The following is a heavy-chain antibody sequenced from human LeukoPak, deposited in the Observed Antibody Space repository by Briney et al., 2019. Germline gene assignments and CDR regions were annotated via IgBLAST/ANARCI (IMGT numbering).Heavy chain of an antibody. CDR2: IYHSGST. CDR1: GGSISSSNW. V-gene: IGHV4-4*02. CDR3: ARSVYVVTSSGYYFDY. J-gene: IGHJ4*02. D-gene: IGHD3-22*01. Sequence: SETLSLTCAVSGGSISSSNWWSWVRQPPGKGLEWIGEIYHSGSTNYNPSLKSRVTISVDKSKNQFSLKLSSVTAADTAVYYCARSVYVVTSSGYYFDYWGQGTLVTVSS.